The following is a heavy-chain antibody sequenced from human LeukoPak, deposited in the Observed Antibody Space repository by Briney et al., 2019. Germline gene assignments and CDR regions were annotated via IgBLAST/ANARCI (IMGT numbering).Heavy chain of an antibody. V-gene: IGHV4-59*01. Sequence: PSETLSLTCTVSGGSISSYYWSWIRQPPGKGLEWIGYVYYSGRTNYNPSLKSRVTISVDTSKNQFSLKLSSVTAADTAAYYCARTFSESYYYYGMDVWGQGTTVTVSS. CDR1: GGSISSYY. J-gene: IGHJ6*02. D-gene: IGHD1-26*01. CDR2: VYYSGRT. CDR3: ARTFSESYYYYGMDV.